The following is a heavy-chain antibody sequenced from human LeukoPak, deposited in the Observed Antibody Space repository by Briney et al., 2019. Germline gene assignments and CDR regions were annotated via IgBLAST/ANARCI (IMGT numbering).Heavy chain of an antibody. Sequence: PSETLSLTCAVYGGSFSGYYWSWIRQPPGKGLEWIGEINHSESTNYNPSLESRVTISVDTSKNQFSLKLSSVTAADTAMYYCASDPNYYDTSGPPGDWGQGTLVTVSS. V-gene: IGHV4-34*01. CDR2: INHSEST. CDR1: GGSFSGYY. J-gene: IGHJ4*02. D-gene: IGHD3-22*01. CDR3: ASDPNYYDTSGPPGD.